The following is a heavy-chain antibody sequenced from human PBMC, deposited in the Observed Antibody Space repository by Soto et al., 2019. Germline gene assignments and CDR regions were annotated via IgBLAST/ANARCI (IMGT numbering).Heavy chain of an antibody. D-gene: IGHD5-12*01. Sequence: PETLSLTCAVYGGSFSGYYWSWIHQPPGKGLEWIGEINHSGSTNYNPSLKSRVTISVDTSKNQFSLKLSSVTAADTAVYYCARGLRWLQFYYYYGMDVWGQGTTVT. CDR2: INHSGST. J-gene: IGHJ6*02. CDR1: GGSFSGYY. CDR3: ARGLRWLQFYYYYGMDV. V-gene: IGHV4-34*01.